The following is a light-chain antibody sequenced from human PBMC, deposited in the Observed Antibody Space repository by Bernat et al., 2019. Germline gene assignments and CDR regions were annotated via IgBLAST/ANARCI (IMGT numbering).Light chain of an antibody. CDR1: SSDVSTYNF. Sequence: QSALTQPPSASGSPGQSVTISCTGTSSDVSTYNFVSWYQQHPGKAPKLLIYEVTRRPSGVPDRFSGSKSGNTASLTVSGLQTEDEADYYCCSFAGSSTLVFGGGTKLTVL. CDR2: EVT. CDR3: CSFAGSSTLV. J-gene: IGLJ2*01. V-gene: IGLV2-8*01.